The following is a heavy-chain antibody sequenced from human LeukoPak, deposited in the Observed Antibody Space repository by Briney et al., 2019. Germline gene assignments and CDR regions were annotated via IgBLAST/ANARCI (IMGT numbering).Heavy chain of an antibody. V-gene: IGHV3-33*06. D-gene: IGHD1-26*01. J-gene: IGHJ6*03. CDR3: AKPLSGSYYDMDV. Sequence: GGSLRLSCAASGFTFSSYGMHWVRQAPGKGLEWVAVIWCDGSNKYYADSVKGRFTISRDNSKNTLYLQMNSLRAEDTAVYYCAKPLSGSYYDMDVWGKGTTVTVSS. CDR2: IWCDGSNK. CDR1: GFTFSSYG.